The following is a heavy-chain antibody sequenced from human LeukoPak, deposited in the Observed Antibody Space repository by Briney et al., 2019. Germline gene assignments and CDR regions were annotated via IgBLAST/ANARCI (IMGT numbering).Heavy chain of an antibody. Sequence: GGSLRLSCAASGLTVRNNYMSWVRQAPGKGLEWVSVVYSDGSTYYGDSVKGRFTISRDTSKNTLSLQMNSLRVEDTAVYYCAREKGRGVISPYYDYWGQGTLVTVS. D-gene: IGHD3-10*01. V-gene: IGHV3-53*01. CDR2: VYSDGST. CDR1: GLTVRNNY. J-gene: IGHJ4*02. CDR3: AREKGRGVISPYYDY.